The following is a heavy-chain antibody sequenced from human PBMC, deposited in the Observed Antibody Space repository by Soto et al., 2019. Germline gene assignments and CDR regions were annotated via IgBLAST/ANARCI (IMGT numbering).Heavy chain of an antibody. CDR2: INAGNGNT. J-gene: IGHJ6*02. D-gene: IGHD4-4*01. V-gene: IGHV1-3*01. CDR1: DYTFTTYG. CDR3: ASSYSNYALIDYYYYGMGV. Sequence: ASVKVSCKASDYTFTTYGISWVRQAPGEGLEWMGWINAGNGNTKYSQKFQGRVTITRDTSASTAYMELSSLRSEDTAVYYCASSYSNYALIDYYYYGMGVWGQGTTVTVSS.